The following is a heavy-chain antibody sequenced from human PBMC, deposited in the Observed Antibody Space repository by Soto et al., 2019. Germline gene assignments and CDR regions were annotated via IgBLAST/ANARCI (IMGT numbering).Heavy chain of an antibody. CDR1: GGSMSSYY. CDR2: IYYSEST. Sequence: PSETLSLTCTGSGGSMSSYYWSWIRQPPGKGLEWIGYIYYSESTNYNPSLKSRVTISVDTSKNQFSLKLSSVTAADTAVYYCARVWGGAFDIWGQGTMVT. V-gene: IGHV4-59*01. J-gene: IGHJ3*02. D-gene: IGHD3-10*01. CDR3: ARVWGGAFDI.